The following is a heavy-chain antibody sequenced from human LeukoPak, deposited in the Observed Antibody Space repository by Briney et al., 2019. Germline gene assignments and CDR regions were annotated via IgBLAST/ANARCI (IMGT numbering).Heavy chain of an antibody. J-gene: IGHJ4*02. V-gene: IGHV5-10-1*01. CDR3: AILHHSGYLDYFDY. CDR1: GYSFTSYW. CDR2: IDPSDSYT. D-gene: IGHD5-12*01. Sequence: NLGESLKISCKGSGYSFTSYWISWVRQMPGKGLEWMGRIDPSDSYTNYSSSLQGHVTISADKSISTAYLQWSSLKASDTAMYYCAILHHSGYLDYFDYWGQGTLVTVSS.